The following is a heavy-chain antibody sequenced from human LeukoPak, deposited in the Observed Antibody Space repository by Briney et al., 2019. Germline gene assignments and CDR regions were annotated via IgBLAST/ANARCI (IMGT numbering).Heavy chain of an antibody. CDR3: ASAVVSFAFDY. D-gene: IGHD4-23*01. CDR1: GGSISSSNL. J-gene: IGHJ4*02. CDR2: IYHSGST. Sequence: SETLSLTCAVSGGSISSSNLWSWVRQPPGKGLEWFGEIYHSGSTNYNPSLKSRVTISVDKSKNQFSLKLSSVTAADTAVYYCASAVVSFAFDYWGQGTLVTVSS. V-gene: IGHV4-4*02.